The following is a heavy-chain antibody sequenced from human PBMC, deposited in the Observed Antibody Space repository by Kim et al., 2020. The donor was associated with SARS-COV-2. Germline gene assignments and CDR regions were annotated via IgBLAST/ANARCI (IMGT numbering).Heavy chain of an antibody. CDR3: ARGVTFDP. CDR2: INHSGST. D-gene: IGHD3-10*01. V-gene: IGHV4-34*01. Sequence: SETLSLTCAVYGGSFSGYYWSWIRQPPGKGLEWIGEINHSGSTNYNPSLKSRVTISVDTSKNQFSLKLSSVTAADTAVYYCARGVTFDPWGQGTLVTVSS. J-gene: IGHJ5*02. CDR1: GGSFSGYY.